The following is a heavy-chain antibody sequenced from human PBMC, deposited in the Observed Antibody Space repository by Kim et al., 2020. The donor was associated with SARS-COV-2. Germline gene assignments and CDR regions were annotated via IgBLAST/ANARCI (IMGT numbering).Heavy chain of an antibody. Sequence: IGYADSVKGRFPVSRDKAKDTLYLQVDSLRIEDTAFYYCTRGLVPGGAGYWGQGALVTVSS. V-gene: IGHV3-9*01. D-gene: IGHD6-6*01. J-gene: IGHJ4*02. CDR3: TRGLVPGGAGY. CDR2: I.